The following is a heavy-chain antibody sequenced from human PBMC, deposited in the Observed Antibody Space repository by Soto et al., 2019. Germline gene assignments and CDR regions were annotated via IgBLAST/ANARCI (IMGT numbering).Heavy chain of an antibody. CDR2: IWYDGSNK. V-gene: IGHV3-33*01. CDR3: AIGQLTSPAEYFQH. CDR1: GFTFSSYG. D-gene: IGHD6-13*01. J-gene: IGHJ1*01. Sequence: QVQLVESGGGVVQPGRSLRLSCAASGFTFSSYGMHWVRQAPGKGLEWVAVIWYDGSNKYYADSVRGGFTISRDNSKNTLYLQMNSLRAEDTAVYYCAIGQLTSPAEYFQHWGQGTLVTVSS.